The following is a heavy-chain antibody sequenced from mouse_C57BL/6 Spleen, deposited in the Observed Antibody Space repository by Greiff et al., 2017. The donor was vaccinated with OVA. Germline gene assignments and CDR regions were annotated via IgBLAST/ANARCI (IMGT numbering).Heavy chain of an antibody. CDR3: ARGERGYALDY. Sequence: QVQLQQSGAELARPGASVKMSCKASGYTFTSYTMHWVKQRPGQGLEWIGYINPSSGYTKYNQKFKDKATLTADKSSSTAYMQLGSLTSEDSAVYYCARGERGYALDYWGQGTSVTVSS. CDR2: INPSSGYT. J-gene: IGHJ4*01. CDR1: GYTFTSYT. V-gene: IGHV1-4*01.